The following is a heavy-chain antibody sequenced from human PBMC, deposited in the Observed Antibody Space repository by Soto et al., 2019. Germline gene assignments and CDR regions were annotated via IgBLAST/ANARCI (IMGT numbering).Heavy chain of an antibody. CDR1: GYIFPNYV. CDR2: IIVGSGNT. J-gene: IGHJ6*02. D-gene: IGHD3-22*01. Sequence: SVKVSCKASGYIFPNYVIHWVRQAPGQGLEWIGWIIVGSGNTSYAQKFQERVTITRDMSTSTAYMELSSLRSEDTAVYYCAAAHKYYYDSSGSGMDVWGQGTTVTVSS. CDR3: AAAHKYYYDSSGSGMDV. V-gene: IGHV1-58*02.